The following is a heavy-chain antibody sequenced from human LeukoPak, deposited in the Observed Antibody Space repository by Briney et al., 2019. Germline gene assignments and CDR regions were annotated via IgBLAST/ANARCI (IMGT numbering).Heavy chain of an antibody. V-gene: IGHV4-59*08. CDR2: IYYSGST. D-gene: IGHD1-1*01. CDR3: EVNLTRHSLDI. CDR1: GGSISTYY. Sequence: SETLSLTCTVSGGSISTYYWSWIRQSPGQGLEWIGSIYYSGSTNYNPSLKRRVTISVDTSKNQFSLELSSVTAADTAVYSCEVNLTRHSLDIWGQGTMVTVSS. J-gene: IGHJ3*02.